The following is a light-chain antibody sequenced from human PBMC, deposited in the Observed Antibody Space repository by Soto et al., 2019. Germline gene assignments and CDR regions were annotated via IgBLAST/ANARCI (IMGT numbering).Light chain of an antibody. CDR1: SSNIGSNY. V-gene: IGLV1-47*01. CDR2: RNN. CDR3: AAWDDSLSGRV. J-gene: IGLJ3*02. Sequence: QSVLTQPPSASGTPGQRVTISCSGSSSNIGSNYVYWYQQLPGRAPKLLIYRNNHRPSGVPDRFSGSKSGTSASLAISGLRSEDEADYYCAAWDDSLSGRVFGGGTKLTVL.